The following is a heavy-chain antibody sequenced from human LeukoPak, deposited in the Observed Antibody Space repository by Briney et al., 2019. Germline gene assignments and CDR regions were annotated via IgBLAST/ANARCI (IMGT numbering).Heavy chain of an antibody. V-gene: IGHV3-66*01. J-gene: IGHJ4*02. CDR3: ASGELLYYFDY. CDR2: IYSGGST. CDR1: GFTVSSNY. D-gene: IGHD3-10*01. Sequence: GGSLRLSCAASGFTVSSNYMSWVRQAPGKGLEWVSVIYSGGSTYHADSVKGRFTISRDNSKNTLYLQMNSLRAEDTAVYYCASGELLYYFDYWGQGTLVTVSS.